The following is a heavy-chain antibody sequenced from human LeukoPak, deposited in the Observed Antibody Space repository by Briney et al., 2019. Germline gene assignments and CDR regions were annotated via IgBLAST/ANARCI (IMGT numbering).Heavy chain of an antibody. V-gene: IGHV3-30*04. J-gene: IGHJ4*02. CDR3: ARDETYYYGSGSYYGDYFDY. Sequence: GGSLRLSCAASGFTFSSYAMHWVRQAPGKGLEWVAVISYDGSNKYYADSVKGRFTISRDNSKNTLYLQMNSLRAEDTAVYYCARDETYYYGSGSYYGDYFDYWGRGTLVTVSS. CDR2: ISYDGSNK. D-gene: IGHD3-10*01. CDR1: GFTFSSYA.